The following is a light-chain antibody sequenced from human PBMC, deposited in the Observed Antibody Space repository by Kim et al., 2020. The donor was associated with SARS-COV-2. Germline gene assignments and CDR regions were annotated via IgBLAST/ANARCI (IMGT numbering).Light chain of an antibody. CDR2: DVN. V-gene: IGLV2-14*01. CDR1: SSDVGGYNY. J-gene: IGLJ3*02. Sequence: QSALTQPASESGSPGQSITISCTGTSSDVGGYNYVSWYQQHPGKAPKLMIYDVNKRPSGVSSRFSGSKSGNTASLTISGLQAEDEADYYCKSYTASTTWVFGGGTQLTVL. CDR3: KSYTASTTWV.